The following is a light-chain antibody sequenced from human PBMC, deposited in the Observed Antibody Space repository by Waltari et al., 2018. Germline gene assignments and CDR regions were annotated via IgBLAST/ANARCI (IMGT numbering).Light chain of an antibody. V-gene: IGKV3-11*01. CDR2: DAS. J-gene: IGKJ4*01. CDR3: QQYSLWPVT. CDR1: QNVYGY. Sequence: EIVMTQSPATLSLSPGERVTLSCRASQNVYGYLVWYQQKPGQAPGLLIYDASNRATGIPARFSGSGSGTDFSLTITSLEPEDSAVYYCQQYSLWPVTFGGGTKVEI.